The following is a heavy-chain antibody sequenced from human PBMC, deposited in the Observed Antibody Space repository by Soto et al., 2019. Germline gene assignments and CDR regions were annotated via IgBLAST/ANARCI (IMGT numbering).Heavy chain of an antibody. CDR2: MNPNSGNT. D-gene: IGHD3-22*01. Sequence: EASVKVSWKASGYTFASYDINWVRQATGQGLEWMGWMNPNSGNTGYAQKFQGRVTMTRNTSISTAYMELSSLRSEDTAVYYCARGVLVVSYYYDSSGPDAFDIWGQGTMVTVSS. J-gene: IGHJ3*02. CDR3: ARGVLVVSYYYDSSGPDAFDI. V-gene: IGHV1-8*01. CDR1: GYTFASYD.